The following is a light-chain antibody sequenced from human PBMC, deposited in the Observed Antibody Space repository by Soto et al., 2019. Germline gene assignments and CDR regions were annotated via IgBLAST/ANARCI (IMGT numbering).Light chain of an antibody. CDR1: QSISSW. Sequence: DIHMTQSPSTLSASVGDRVTITCRASQSISSWLAWYQQKPGKAPKLLIYKTSSLETGVPSRFSGSGSGTEFTPTISSLQPDDFATYYCQHYKDYSWTFGQGTKVEVK. CDR2: KTS. V-gene: IGKV1-5*03. CDR3: QHYKDYSWT. J-gene: IGKJ1*01.